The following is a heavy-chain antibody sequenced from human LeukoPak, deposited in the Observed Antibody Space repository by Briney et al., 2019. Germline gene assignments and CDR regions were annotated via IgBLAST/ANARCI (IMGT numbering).Heavy chain of an antibody. CDR1: GFIYHSYV. D-gene: IGHD5-24*01. J-gene: IGHJ1*01. V-gene: IGHV3-23*01. Sequence: PLGSLRLSCAASGFIYHSYVMTWVLQTQGKGLESHSGINDGGGSTYYADSVKGRFTISRDNSKNTVYLQMNSLRAEDTAVYYCAKSRDGYNIIEHWGQGTLVTVSS. CDR3: AKSRDGYNIIEH. CDR2: INDGGGST.